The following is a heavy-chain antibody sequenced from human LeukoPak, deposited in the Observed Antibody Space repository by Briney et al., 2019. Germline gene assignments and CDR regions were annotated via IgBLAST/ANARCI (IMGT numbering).Heavy chain of an antibody. CDR1: GFTVSSNY. CDR2: IYSGGST. CDR3: ARDVYMDV. V-gene: IGHV3-53*01. Sequence: GGSLRLSCAASGFTVSSNYMSWVRQAPGKGLEWVSVIYSGGSTYYADSVKGRFTISRDNSKNTLYLQMNSLRAEDSAVYYCARDVYMDVWGKGTTVTISS. J-gene: IGHJ6*03.